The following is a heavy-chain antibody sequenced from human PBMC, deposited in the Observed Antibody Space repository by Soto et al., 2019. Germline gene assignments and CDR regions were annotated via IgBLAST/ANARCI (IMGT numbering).Heavy chain of an antibody. CDR2: INAGNGNT. V-gene: IGHV1-3*01. Sequence: ASVKVSCKASGYTFTSYAMHWVRQAPGQRLEWMGWINAGNGNTKYSQKFQGRVTITRDTSASTAYMELSSLRSEDTAVYYCAAGPNTGDYYYYYMDVWGKGTTVTVSS. D-gene: IGHD5-18*01. J-gene: IGHJ6*03. CDR3: AAGPNTGDYYYYYMDV. CDR1: GYTFTSYA.